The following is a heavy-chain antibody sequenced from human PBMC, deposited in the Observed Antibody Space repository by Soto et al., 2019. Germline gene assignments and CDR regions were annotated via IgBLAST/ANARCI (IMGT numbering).Heavy chain of an antibody. CDR3: ARRYFGSGSYYFDP. Sequence: SETLTLTCTVSDGSISSYYWSWIRQPPGKGLEWVGYMHHGGSYNYDPSLESRVTISVDTSKNQFSLNLRSVTAADTAVYYCARRYFGSGSYYFDPWGQGTLVTVSS. J-gene: IGHJ5*02. D-gene: IGHD3-10*01. V-gene: IGHV4-59*01. CDR1: DGSISSYY. CDR2: MHHGGSY.